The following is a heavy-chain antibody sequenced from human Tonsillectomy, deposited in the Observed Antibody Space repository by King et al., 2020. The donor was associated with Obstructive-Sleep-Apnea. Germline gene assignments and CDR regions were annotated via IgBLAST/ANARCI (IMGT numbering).Heavy chain of an antibody. D-gene: IGHD3-10*01. CDR2: IYHSGRT. Sequence: QLQESGPGLVKPSETLSLSCTVSGSFLSRGYYWGWIRQSPGKGLEWIGSIYHSGRTYYNPSLKSRVTISVDTSKNQFSLRLSSVTAADTAVYYCARDDYYGSGSPPDYWGQGTLVTVSS. CDR1: GSFLSRGYY. CDR3: ARDDYYGSGSPPDY. V-gene: IGHV4-38-2*02. J-gene: IGHJ4*02.